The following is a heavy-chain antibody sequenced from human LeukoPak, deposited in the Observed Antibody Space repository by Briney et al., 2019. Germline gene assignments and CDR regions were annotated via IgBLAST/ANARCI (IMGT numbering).Heavy chain of an antibody. Sequence: GGSLRLSCAGSGFTFSNYAFSWVRQAPGKGLEWVSGISGSGEVTYYVDSVKGRFTISRDNSKNTLYLQMNSLRAEDTAVYYCARDPDYYDSSGYYYYGMDVWGQGTTVTVSS. V-gene: IGHV3-23*01. J-gene: IGHJ6*02. CDR2: ISGSGEVT. CDR3: ARDPDYYDSSGYYYYGMDV. D-gene: IGHD3-22*01. CDR1: GFTFSNYA.